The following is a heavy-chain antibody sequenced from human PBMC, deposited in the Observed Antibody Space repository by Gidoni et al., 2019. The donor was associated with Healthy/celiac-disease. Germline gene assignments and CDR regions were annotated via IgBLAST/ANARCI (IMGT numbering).Heavy chain of an antibody. J-gene: IGHJ4*02. CDR3: ARGEVTILGVVTKGFDY. CDR1: GGSISSRNW. Sequence: QVQLQESGPGLVKPSGPLSLTCAVSGGSISSRNWWSWVRQPPGKGLEWIGEIYHSGSTNYNPSLKSRVTISVDKSKNQFSLKLSSVTAADTALYYCARGEVTILGVVTKGFDYWGQGTLVTVSS. CDR2: IYHSGST. D-gene: IGHD3-3*01. V-gene: IGHV4-4*02.